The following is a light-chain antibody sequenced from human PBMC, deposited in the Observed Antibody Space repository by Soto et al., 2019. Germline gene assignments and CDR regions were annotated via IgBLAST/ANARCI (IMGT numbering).Light chain of an antibody. V-gene: IGKV3-11*01. CDR1: QSVSNY. Sequence: EIVLTQSPATLSLSPGERATLSCRARQSVSNYLAWYQQKPGQAPRLLIYDASNRATGIPARFSGSGSGTEFTLTISSLQSEDFAVYYCQQYNNWPPITFGGGTKVDIK. CDR2: DAS. J-gene: IGKJ4*01. CDR3: QQYNNWPPIT.